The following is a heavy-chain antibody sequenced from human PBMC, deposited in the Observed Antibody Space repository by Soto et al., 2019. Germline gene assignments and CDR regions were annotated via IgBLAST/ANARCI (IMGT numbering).Heavy chain of an antibody. CDR1: GGSISSGGSY. J-gene: IGHJ4*02. Sequence: PSETLSLTCTVSGGSISSGGSYWGWIRQPPGKGLEWIGYIYYSGNTILNPSLRSRVTLSVDTSKNQFSLNLNSVTASDTAVYFCVSQRTSVLTQAYFDYWGPGALVTVSS. CDR2: IYYSGNT. D-gene: IGHD2-8*01. V-gene: IGHV4-30-4*01. CDR3: VSQRTSVLTQAYFDY.